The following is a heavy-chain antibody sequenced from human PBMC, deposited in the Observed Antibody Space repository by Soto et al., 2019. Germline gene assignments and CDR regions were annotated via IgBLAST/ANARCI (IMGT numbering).Heavy chain of an antibody. CDR1: GFTFSDYY. CDR2: ISSSSSYT. Sequence: GGSLRLSCAASGFTFSDYYMSWIRQAPGKGLEWVSYISSSSSYTNYADSVKGRFTISRDNAKNSLYLQMNSLRAEDTAVYYCARNQCGGDCYSADFCDYWGQGTLVTVSS. J-gene: IGHJ4*02. D-gene: IGHD2-21*02. V-gene: IGHV3-11*06. CDR3: ARNQCGGDCYSADFCDY.